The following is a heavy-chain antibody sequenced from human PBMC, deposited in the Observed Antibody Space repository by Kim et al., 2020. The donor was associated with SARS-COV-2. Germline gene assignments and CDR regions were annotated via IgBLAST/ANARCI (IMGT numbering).Heavy chain of an antibody. V-gene: IGHV4-39*01. CDR2: IYYSGST. D-gene: IGHD3-10*01. CDR3: ASWGDSVLLWFGEGSVGMDV. J-gene: IGHJ6*02. Sequence: SETLSLTCTVSGGSISSSSYYWGWIRQPPGKGLEWIGSIYYSGSTYYNPSLKSRVTISVDTSKNQFSLKLSSVSAADTAVYYCASWGDSVLLWFGEGSVGMDVWGQGTTVTVSS. CDR1: GGSISSSSYY.